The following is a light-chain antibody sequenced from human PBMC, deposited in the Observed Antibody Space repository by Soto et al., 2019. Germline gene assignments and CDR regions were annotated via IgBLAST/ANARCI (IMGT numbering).Light chain of an antibody. Sequence: QSVLTQPPSVSGAPGERVTISCTGSTSNIGAGYDVHWYQQLPGTAPKLLIYGNINRPSGVPDRFSGSKSGTSASLAITGLQAEDEADYYCCSYAGSYTHVFGTGTKVTVL. J-gene: IGLJ1*01. CDR1: TSNIGAGYD. CDR2: GNI. V-gene: IGLV1-40*01. CDR3: CSYAGSYTHV.